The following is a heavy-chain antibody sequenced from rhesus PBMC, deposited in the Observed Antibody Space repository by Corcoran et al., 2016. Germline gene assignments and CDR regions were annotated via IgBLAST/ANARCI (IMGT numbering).Heavy chain of an antibody. Sequence: EVQLVESGGGLVQPGGSLRLSCAASGVTFSSSAMHWVHQASGKGLGWVGRIRSKSNNYEPGYVASVKGRFTISRDDSKNTAYLQMNSLKTEDTAVYYCTGNPFDYWGQGVLVTVSS. CDR3: TGNPFDY. D-gene: IGHD4-17*01. CDR1: GVTFSSSA. J-gene: IGHJ4*01. CDR2: IRSKSNNYEP. V-gene: IGHV3-118*01.